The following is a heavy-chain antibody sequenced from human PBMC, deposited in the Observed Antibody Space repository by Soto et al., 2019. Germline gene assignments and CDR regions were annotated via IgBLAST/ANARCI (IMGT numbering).Heavy chain of an antibody. Sequence: GGSLRLSCAASGFTFSSYASSWVRQAPGKGLEWVSSISSSGGGTYYADSVKGRFTISRDNSKNTLYLQMNSLRAEDTAVYYCAKQDGSYRRPFDYWGQGTLVTVSS. V-gene: IGHV3-23*01. CDR2: ISSSGGGT. J-gene: IGHJ4*02. CDR1: GFTFSSYA. D-gene: IGHD3-10*01. CDR3: AKQDGSYRRPFDY.